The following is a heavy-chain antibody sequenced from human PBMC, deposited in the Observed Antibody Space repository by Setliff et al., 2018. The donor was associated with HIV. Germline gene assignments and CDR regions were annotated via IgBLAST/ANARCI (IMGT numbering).Heavy chain of an antibody. Sequence: SVKVSCKASGGTFSSYAISWVRQAPGQGLEWMGGIIPMFDAPNYAQKFQGRVTITADESTSTAYMELSSLRSEDSAVYFCARPIRAAAGNDAFHVWGQGTMVTVSS. V-gene: IGHV1-69*13. D-gene: IGHD6-13*01. CDR3: ARPIRAAAGNDAFHV. J-gene: IGHJ3*01. CDR1: GGTFSSYA. CDR2: IIPMFDAP.